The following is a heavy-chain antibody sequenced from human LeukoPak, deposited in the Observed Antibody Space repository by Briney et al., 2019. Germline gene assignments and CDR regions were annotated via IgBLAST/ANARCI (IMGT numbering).Heavy chain of an antibody. D-gene: IGHD1/OR15-1a*01. Sequence: GGSLRLSCLVSGPTFSSYAMSWVRPAAGQGREWVSGIRACGGGPTYADSLKGRFTIPRDNSKNTLYLQMDSLRADDTAVHYCALEHTAFDFWGQGTLVTVSS. J-gene: IGHJ4*02. V-gene: IGHV3-23*01. CDR1: GPTFSSYA. CDR2: IRACGGGP. CDR3: ALEHTAFDF.